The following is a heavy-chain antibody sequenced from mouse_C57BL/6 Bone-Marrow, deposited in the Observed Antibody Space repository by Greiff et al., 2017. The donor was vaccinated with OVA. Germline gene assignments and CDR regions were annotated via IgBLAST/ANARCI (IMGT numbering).Heavy chain of an antibody. Sequence: QVQLQQSGAELVRPGASVKLSCKASGYTFTDYYINWVKQRPGQGLEWIARIYPGSGNTYYNEKFKGKATLTAEKSSSTAYMQLSSLTSEDSAVYFCARGATVENYFDYWGQGTTLTVSS. CDR1: GYTFTDYY. J-gene: IGHJ2*01. CDR3: ARGATVENYFDY. CDR2: IYPGSGNT. V-gene: IGHV1-76*01. D-gene: IGHD1-1*01.